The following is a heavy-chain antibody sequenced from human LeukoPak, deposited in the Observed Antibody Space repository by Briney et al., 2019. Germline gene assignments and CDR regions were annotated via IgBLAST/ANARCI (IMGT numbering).Heavy chain of an antibody. CDR3: ASRPGGSTWYGVFDY. CDR2: IYGSDTT. V-gene: IGHV4-59*11. Sequence: SETLSLTRTVSGASMSNHFWSWIRQPPGKGLEWIGYIYGSDTTNHNPSLKSRVTMSVDTSENQFSLKLSSVTAADTALYYCASRPGGSTWYGVFDYWSRGTLVTVSS. J-gene: IGHJ4*02. CDR1: GASMSNHF. D-gene: IGHD6-13*01.